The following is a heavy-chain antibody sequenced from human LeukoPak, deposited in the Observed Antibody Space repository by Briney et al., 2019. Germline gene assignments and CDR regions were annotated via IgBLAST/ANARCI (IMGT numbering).Heavy chain of an antibody. D-gene: IGHD6-19*01. Sequence: GGSLRLSCAASGFTFSSYSMNWVRQAPGKGLEWVSSISSSSSYIYYADSVKGRFTISRDNARNSLYLQMNSLRAEDTAVYYCACNSKIKAVAGIFDPWGQGTLVTVSS. CDR2: ISSSSSYI. CDR1: GFTFSSYS. V-gene: IGHV3-21*01. J-gene: IGHJ5*02. CDR3: ACNSKIKAVAGIFDP.